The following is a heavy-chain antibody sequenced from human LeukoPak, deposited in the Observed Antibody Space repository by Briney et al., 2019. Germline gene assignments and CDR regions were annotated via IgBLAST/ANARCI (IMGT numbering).Heavy chain of an antibody. Sequence: PSQTLSLTCTVSGGSISSGDYYWRWIRQPPGKGLEWIGYIYYSGSTYYNPSLKSRVTISVDTSKNQFSLKLSSVTAADTAVYYCARDYYDSSGYYVDWYFDLWGRGTLVTVSS. V-gene: IGHV4-30-4*01. CDR3: ARDYYDSSGYYVDWYFDL. D-gene: IGHD3-22*01. CDR2: IYYSGST. CDR1: GGSISSGDYY. J-gene: IGHJ2*01.